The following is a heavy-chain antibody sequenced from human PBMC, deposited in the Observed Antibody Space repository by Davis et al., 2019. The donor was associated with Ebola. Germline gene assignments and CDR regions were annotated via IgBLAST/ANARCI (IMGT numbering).Heavy chain of an antibody. V-gene: IGHV4-59*08. CDR1: GGSISSYY. CDR2: IYYSGST. Sequence: SETLSLTCTVSGGSISSYYWSWIRQPPGKGLEWIGYIYYSGSTNYNPSLKSRVTMSLDTYKNQFSLKLSSVTAADTAVYYCARQWTLRDAFDVWGQGTMVTVSS. D-gene: IGHD2-15*01. CDR3: ARQWTLRDAFDV. J-gene: IGHJ3*01.